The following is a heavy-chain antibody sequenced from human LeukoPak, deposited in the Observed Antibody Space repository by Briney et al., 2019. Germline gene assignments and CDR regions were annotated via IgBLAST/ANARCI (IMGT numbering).Heavy chain of an antibody. Sequence: SETLSLTCTVSGGSISSSSYYWGWIRQPPGKGLEWIGSIYYSGSTYYNPSLKSRVTISVDTSKNQFSLKLSSVTAADTAVYYCARLFWSGLTPDYWGQGTLVTVSS. CDR3: ARLFWSGLTPDY. D-gene: IGHD3-3*01. J-gene: IGHJ4*02. V-gene: IGHV4-39*01. CDR2: IYYSGST. CDR1: GGSISSSSYY.